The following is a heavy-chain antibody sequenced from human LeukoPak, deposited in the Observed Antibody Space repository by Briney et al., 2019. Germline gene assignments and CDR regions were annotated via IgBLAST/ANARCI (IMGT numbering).Heavy chain of an antibody. CDR3: ARDFPYYYDTSGYYSDY. CDR2: ISYDGSNK. D-gene: IGHD3-22*01. CDR1: GFTFSSYA. Sequence: GGSLRLSCAASGFTFSSYAMHWVRQAPGKGLEWVAVISYDGSNKYYADSVKGRFTISRDNSKNTLYLQMNSLRAEDTAVYYCARDFPYYYDTSGYYSDYWGQGTLVTVSS. J-gene: IGHJ4*02. V-gene: IGHV3-30*04.